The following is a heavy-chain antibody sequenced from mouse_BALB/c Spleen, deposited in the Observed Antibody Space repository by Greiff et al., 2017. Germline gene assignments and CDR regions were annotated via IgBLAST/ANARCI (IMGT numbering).Heavy chain of an antibody. CDR1: GYTFTDYY. D-gene: IGHD3-3*01. Sequence: QVQLQQSGAELARPGASVKLSCKASGYTFTDYYINWVKQRTGQGLEWIGEIYPGSGNTYYNEKFKGKATLTADKSSSTAYMQLSSLTSEDSAVYFCARGGDGYAMDYWGQGTSVTVSS. CDR3: ARGGDGYAMDY. J-gene: IGHJ4*01. CDR2: IYPGSGNT. V-gene: IGHV1-77*01.